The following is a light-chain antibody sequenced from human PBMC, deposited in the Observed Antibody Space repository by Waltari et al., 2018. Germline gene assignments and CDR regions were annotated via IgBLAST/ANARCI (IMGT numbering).Light chain of an antibody. CDR1: QSVSNN. J-gene: IGKJ2*01. CDR2: DAS. CDR3: QQYNNWPLYT. V-gene: IGKV3-15*01. Sequence: EAMMTQSPATLSVSPGDRATLSCRASQSVSNNVAWFQQKPGQAPSLLIYDASTRAPGVPARFSGSGSGTEFTLTTSSLQTEEFAVYYCQQYNNWPLYTFGQGTKLEIK.